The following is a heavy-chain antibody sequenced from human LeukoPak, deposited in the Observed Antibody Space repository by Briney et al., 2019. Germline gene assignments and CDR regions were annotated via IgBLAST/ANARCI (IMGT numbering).Heavy chain of an antibody. CDR3: AREWYSSGWYHFDY. Sequence: PGGSLRLSCAASGFTFSSSWMSWVRQAPGKGLEWVANIKQDGSEKYYVDSVKGRFTISRDNAKNSLYLQMSSLRAEDTAVYHCAREWYSSGWYHFDYWGQGTLVTVSS. D-gene: IGHD6-19*01. CDR1: GFTFSSSW. CDR2: IKQDGSEK. J-gene: IGHJ4*02. V-gene: IGHV3-7*03.